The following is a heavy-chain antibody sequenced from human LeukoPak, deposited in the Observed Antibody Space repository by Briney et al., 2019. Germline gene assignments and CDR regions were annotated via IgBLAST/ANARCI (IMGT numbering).Heavy chain of an antibody. Sequence: GGSLRLSCAASGFTFDDYAMHWVRQAPGKGLEWVSGISWNSGSIGYADSVKGRFTISRDNARNSLYLQMNSLRAEDMALYYCATVEADLTRRFDPWGQGTLVTVPS. CDR1: GFTFDDYA. D-gene: IGHD3-3*01. V-gene: IGHV3-9*03. J-gene: IGHJ5*02. CDR3: ATVEADLTRRFDP. CDR2: ISWNSGSI.